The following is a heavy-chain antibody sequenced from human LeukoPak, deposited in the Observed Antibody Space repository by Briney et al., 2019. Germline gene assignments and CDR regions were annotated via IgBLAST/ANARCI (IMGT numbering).Heavy chain of an antibody. J-gene: IGHJ4*02. CDR2: IIPIVDVT. D-gene: IGHD3-10*01. V-gene: IGHV1-69*04. CDR1: GGTFSNFA. Sequence: SVKVPCKASGGTFSNFAFSWVRQAPGQGLQWVGRIIPIVDVTSYAQNFKGRVTITADESTTTAYMELSSLRSEDTAVYYCAREMGDREFYFDYWGQGTLVTVSS. CDR3: AREMGDREFYFDY.